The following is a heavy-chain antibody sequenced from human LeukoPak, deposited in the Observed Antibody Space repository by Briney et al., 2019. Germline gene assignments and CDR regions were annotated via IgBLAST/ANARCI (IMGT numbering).Heavy chain of an antibody. CDR2: ISGSGDNT. D-gene: IGHD4-11*01. V-gene: IGHV3-23*01. Sequence: GGSLRLSYAASGFTFSSYAMSWVRQAPGKGLEWVSAISGSGDNTYYADSVKDRFTISRDKSKNTLYLQMNSLGAEDTAVYYCAKNRGNYYYFDYWGQGTLVTVSS. CDR1: GFTFSSYA. CDR3: AKNRGNYYYFDY. J-gene: IGHJ4*02.